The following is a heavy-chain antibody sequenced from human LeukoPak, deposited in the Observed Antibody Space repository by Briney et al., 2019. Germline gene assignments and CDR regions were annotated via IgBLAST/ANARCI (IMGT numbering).Heavy chain of an antibody. CDR2: IYYSGST. V-gene: IGHV4-59*08. CDR1: GGSISSYY. J-gene: IGHJ4*02. D-gene: IGHD2-2*01. CDR3: ARLGIGVVPSAMLGDYYFDY. Sequence: SETLSLTCAVSGGSISSYYWSWIRQPPGKGLEWIGYIYYSGSTKYNPSLKSRVTISVDTSKSQFSLKLTSVTAADTAVYYCARLGIGVVPSAMLGDYYFDYWGQGTLVTVSS.